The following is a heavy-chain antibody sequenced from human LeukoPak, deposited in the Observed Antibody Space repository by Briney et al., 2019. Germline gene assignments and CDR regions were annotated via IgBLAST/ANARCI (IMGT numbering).Heavy chain of an antibody. J-gene: IGHJ4*02. CDR3: ARVTKLDY. CDR1: GFTFSRYN. CDR2: ISSTGSYI. D-gene: IGHD1-1*01. Sequence: PGGSLRLSCAASGFTFSRYNMNWVRQAPGMGLEWVSSISSTGSYIYYADSVKGRFTISRDNAKNSLFLQMNSLRAEDTAVYYCARVTKLDYWGQGTLVTVSS. V-gene: IGHV3-21*01.